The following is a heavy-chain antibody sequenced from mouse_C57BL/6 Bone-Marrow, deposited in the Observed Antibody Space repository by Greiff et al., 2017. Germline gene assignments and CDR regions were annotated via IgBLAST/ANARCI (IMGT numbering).Heavy chain of an antibody. J-gene: IGHJ4*01. CDR2: IVPSDSYT. Sequence: VQLQQPGAELVMPGASVKLSCKASGYTFTSYWMDWVKQRPGHGLEWIGEIVPSDSYTNYNQKFKGKDTFTGDKSSSTAYMQLSSLTSEDSAVYDCARSAYYCNLYAMDYWGQGTSVTVSS. CDR3: ARSAYYCNLYAMDY. V-gene: IGHV1-69*01. CDR1: GYTFTSYW. D-gene: IGHD2-10*01.